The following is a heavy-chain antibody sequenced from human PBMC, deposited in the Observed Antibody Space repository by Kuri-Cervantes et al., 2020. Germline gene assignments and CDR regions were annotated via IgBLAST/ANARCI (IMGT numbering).Heavy chain of an antibody. V-gene: IGHV3-30*04. Sequence: GGSLRLSCAASGFTFSSYAMHWVRQAPGKGLEWVAVISYDGSNKYYADSVKGRFTISIDNSKNTLYLQMNSLRAEDTAVYYCAKGAYAYYYYYMDVWGKGTTVTVSS. D-gene: IGHD4-17*01. CDR1: GFTFSSYA. CDR2: ISYDGSNK. J-gene: IGHJ6*03. CDR3: AKGAYAYYYYYMDV.